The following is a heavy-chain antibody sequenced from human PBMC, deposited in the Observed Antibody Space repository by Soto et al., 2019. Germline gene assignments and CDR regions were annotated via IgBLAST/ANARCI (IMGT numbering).Heavy chain of an antibody. V-gene: IGHV1-18*01. CDR3: ATHLSDANFDH. CDR2: FSPDIDET. D-gene: IGHD2-2*01. Sequence: ASVKVSCKASGYTFTSYGISWVRQAPGQGLEWMGCFSPDIDETIYPQKLQDRVTMTEDTSSDTAYMELSSLTSEDTAMYYCATHLSDANFDHWGQGTLVTVSS. CDR1: GYTFTSYG. J-gene: IGHJ4*02.